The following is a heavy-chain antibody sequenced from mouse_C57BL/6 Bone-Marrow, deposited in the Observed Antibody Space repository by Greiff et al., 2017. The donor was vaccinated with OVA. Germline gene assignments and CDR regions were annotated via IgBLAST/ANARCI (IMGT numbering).Heavy chain of an antibody. D-gene: IGHD1-1*01. CDR1: GYAFSSSW. Sequence: QVQLQQSGPELVKPGASVKISCKASGYAFSSSWMNWVKQRPGKGLEWIGRIYPGDGDTNYNGKFKGKATLTADKSSSTAYMQLSSLTSEDSAVYFCARGTYYYGSSPYWYFDVWGTGTTVTVSS. CDR2: IYPGDGDT. CDR3: ARGTYYYGSSPYWYFDV. J-gene: IGHJ1*03. V-gene: IGHV1-82*01.